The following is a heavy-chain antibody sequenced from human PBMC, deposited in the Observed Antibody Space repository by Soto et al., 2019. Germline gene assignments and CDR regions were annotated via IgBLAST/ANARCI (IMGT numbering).Heavy chain of an antibody. Sequence: SETLSLTCAVYGGSLSGYYWSWIRQPPGKGLEWIGEINHSGSTNYNPSLKSRVTISVDTSKNQFSLKLSSVTAADTAVYYCARWHPTYLYYYYGMDVWGQGTTVTVSS. J-gene: IGHJ6*02. CDR3: ARWHPTYLYYYYGMDV. CDR2: INHSGST. CDR1: GGSLSGYY. V-gene: IGHV4-34*01.